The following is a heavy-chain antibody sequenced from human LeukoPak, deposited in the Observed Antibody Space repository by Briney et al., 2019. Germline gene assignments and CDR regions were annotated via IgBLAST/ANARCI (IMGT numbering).Heavy chain of an antibody. CDR1: GYTFTSYD. Sequence: SVKVSCKASGYTFTSYDISWVRQAPGQGLEWMGRIIPILGIANYAQKFQGRVTITADKSTSTAYMELSSLRSEDTAVYYCARDLGPVEMATQFDYWGQGTLVTVSS. V-gene: IGHV1-69*04. CDR3: ARDLGPVEMATQFDY. CDR2: IIPILGIA. J-gene: IGHJ4*02. D-gene: IGHD5-24*01.